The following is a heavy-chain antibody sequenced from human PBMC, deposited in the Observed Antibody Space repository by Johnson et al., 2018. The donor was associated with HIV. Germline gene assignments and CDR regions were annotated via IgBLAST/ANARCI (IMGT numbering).Heavy chain of an antibody. CDR1: GFTFSSYA. CDR3: ATRDPTYRPGAFDL. V-gene: IGHV3-9*01. Sequence: VQLVESGGGLVQPGGSLRLSCAASGFTFSSYAMHWVRQAPGKGLEWVSGISWNSGSIGYVDSVKGRFTISRDNAKNSLYLQMNSLRAEDTAVYYCATRDPTYRPGAFDLWGQGTMVTVSS. CDR2: ISWNSGSI. D-gene: IGHD1-14*01. J-gene: IGHJ3*01.